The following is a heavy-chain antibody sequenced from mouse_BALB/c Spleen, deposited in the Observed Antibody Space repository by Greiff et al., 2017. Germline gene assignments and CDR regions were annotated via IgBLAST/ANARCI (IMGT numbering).Heavy chain of an antibody. D-gene: IGHD4-1*01. CDR1: GYAFSSYW. Sequence: VQLQQSGAELVRPGSSVKISCKASGYAFSSYWMNWVKQRPGQGLEWIGQIYPGDGDTNYNGKFKGKATLTADKSSSTAYMQLSSLTSEDSAVYFCARLGGLGGAMDYWGQGTSVTVSS. CDR2: IYPGDGDT. V-gene: IGHV1-80*01. CDR3: ARLGGLGGAMDY. J-gene: IGHJ4*01.